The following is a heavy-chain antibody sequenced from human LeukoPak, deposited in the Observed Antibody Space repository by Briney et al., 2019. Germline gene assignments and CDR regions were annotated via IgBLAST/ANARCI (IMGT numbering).Heavy chain of an antibody. CDR1: GFTLGDYW. V-gene: IGHV3-7*04. CDR2: IKQDGSET. J-gene: IGHJ4*02. CDR3: ARVAGVADY. Sequence: PGGSLRLSCVASGFTLGDYWMSWVRQAPGKGPEWVANIKQDGSETFYVDSVKGRFSISRDNAKNSLYLQMSSLRVDDTAVYYCARVAGVADYWGQGTLVTVSS.